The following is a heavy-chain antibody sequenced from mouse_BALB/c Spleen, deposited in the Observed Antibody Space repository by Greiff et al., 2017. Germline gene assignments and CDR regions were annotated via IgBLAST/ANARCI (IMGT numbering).Heavy chain of an antibody. Sequence: LQQPGSELVRPGASVKLSCKASGYTFTSYWMHWVKQRHGQGLEWIGNIYPGSGSTNYNEKFKGKATLTIDTSSSTAYMQLSSLTSEDSAVYFCARSRSTMITTNAMDYWGQGTSVTVSS. D-gene: IGHD2-4*01. J-gene: IGHJ4*01. CDR2: IYPGSGST. V-gene: IGHV1S22*01. CDR3: ARSRSTMITTNAMDY. CDR1: GYTFTSYW.